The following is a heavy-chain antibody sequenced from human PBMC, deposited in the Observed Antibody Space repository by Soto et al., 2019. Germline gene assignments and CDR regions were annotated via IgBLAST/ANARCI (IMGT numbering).Heavy chain of an antibody. CDR2: IYATGTT. CDR1: GASISGFY. V-gene: IGHV4-4*07. CDR3: VRDGTKTLRDWFDP. D-gene: IGHD1-1*01. J-gene: IGHJ5*02. Sequence: QVQLQESGPGLVKPSETLSLTCTVSGASISGFYWSWIRKSAGKGLEWIGRIYATGTTDYNPDLKSRVMMSVDKYKKQLSLKLRSVTAADTAVYYCVRDGTKTLRDWFDPWGQGISVTVYS.